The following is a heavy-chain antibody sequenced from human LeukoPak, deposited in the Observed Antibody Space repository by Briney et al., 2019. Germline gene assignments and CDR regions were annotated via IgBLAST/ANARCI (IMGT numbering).Heavy chain of an antibody. CDR3: ARSIGLTGGGVDV. V-gene: IGHV3-11*01. Sequence: GGSLRLSCAASGFTFSDYDMNWVRQAPGKGLEWVSYITNGGSTIHHADSVKGRFTISRDNAKKTLYLQMNSLRAEDTAVYYCARSIGLTGGGVDVWGQGTTVTVSS. J-gene: IGHJ6*02. CDR2: ITNGGSTI. CDR1: GFTFSDYD. D-gene: IGHD3-9*01.